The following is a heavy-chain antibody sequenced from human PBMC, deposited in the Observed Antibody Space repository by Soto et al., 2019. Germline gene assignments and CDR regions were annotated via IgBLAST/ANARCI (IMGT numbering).Heavy chain of an antibody. CDR1: GYTFTSYA. V-gene: IGHV1-3*01. Sequence: ASVKVSCKASGYTFTSYAMHWVRQAPGQRLEWMGWINAGNGNTKYSQKFQGRVTITRDTSASTAYMELSSLRSEDTAVYYFARESSSPNYYYYGMDVWGQGTTVTVSS. D-gene: IGHD6-6*01. CDR2: INAGNGNT. J-gene: IGHJ6*02. CDR3: ARESSSPNYYYYGMDV.